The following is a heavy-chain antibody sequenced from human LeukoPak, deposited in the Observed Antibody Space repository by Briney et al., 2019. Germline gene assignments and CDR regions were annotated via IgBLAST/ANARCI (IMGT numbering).Heavy chain of an antibody. Sequence: ASVKVSCKASGYTFTGYYMHWVRQAPGQGLEWMGWINPNSGGTNYAQKFQGGATMTRDTSISTAYMELSRLRSDDTAVYYCAREQPDIIGGYYYYYMDVWGKGTTVTVSS. J-gene: IGHJ6*03. CDR3: AREQPDIIGGYYYYYMDV. D-gene: IGHD3-10*01. V-gene: IGHV1-2*02. CDR2: INPNSGGT. CDR1: GYTFTGYY.